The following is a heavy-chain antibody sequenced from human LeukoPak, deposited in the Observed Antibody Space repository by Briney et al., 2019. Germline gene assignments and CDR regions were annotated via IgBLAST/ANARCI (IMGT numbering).Heavy chain of an antibody. CDR2: INPRYGST. Sequence: ASVKVSCKASGYTFSNYHIHWVRQAPGQGIEWMGTINPRYGSTTYAQNFQGRVTMTRDMSTSTVYMELSSLRSEDTAVYYCAREEARDGSTGYYFDYWGQGTLLTVSS. D-gene: IGHD5-24*01. J-gene: IGHJ4*02. CDR3: AREEARDGSTGYYFDY. CDR1: GYTFSNYH. V-gene: IGHV1-46*01.